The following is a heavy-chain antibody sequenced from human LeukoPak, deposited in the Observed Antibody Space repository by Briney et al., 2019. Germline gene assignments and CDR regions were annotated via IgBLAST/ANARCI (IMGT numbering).Heavy chain of an antibody. J-gene: IGHJ3*02. Sequence: PGGSLRLSCAASGFTFSSYSMNWVRQALGKGLEWVSSISSSSSYIYYADSVKGRFTISRDNAKNSLYLQMNSLRAEDTAVYYCAREAGYSSSWDAFDIWGQGTMVTVSS. CDR3: AREAGYSSSWDAFDI. CDR2: ISSSSSYI. D-gene: IGHD6-13*01. CDR1: GFTFSSYS. V-gene: IGHV3-21*01.